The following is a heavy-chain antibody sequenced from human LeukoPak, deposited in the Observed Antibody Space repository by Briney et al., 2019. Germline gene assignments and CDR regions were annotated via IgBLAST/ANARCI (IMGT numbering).Heavy chain of an antibody. CDR1: GGSFSGYY. CDR2: INHSGST. CDR3: ARGRGSSSLAWFDP. D-gene: IGHD6-6*01. Sequence: SETLSLTCAVYGGSFSGYYWSWIRQPPGKGLEWIGEINHSGSTNYNPSLKSRVTISVDTSKNQFFLKLSSVTAADTAVYYCARGRGSSSLAWFDPWGQGTLVTVSS. V-gene: IGHV4-34*01. J-gene: IGHJ5*02.